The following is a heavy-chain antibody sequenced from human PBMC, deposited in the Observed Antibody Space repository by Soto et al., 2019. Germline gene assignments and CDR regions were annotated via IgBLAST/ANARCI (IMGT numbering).Heavy chain of an antibody. Sequence: ASVKVSCKASGYTFTGYYMHWVRQAPGQGLEWMGWINPNSGGTNYAQKFQGRVTMTRDTSISTAYMELSRLRSDDTAVYYCARDFMGEYYDFWSGPAPVDYWGQGTQVTVSS. CDR1: GYTFTGYY. D-gene: IGHD3-3*01. CDR2: INPNSGGT. V-gene: IGHV1-2*02. J-gene: IGHJ4*02. CDR3: ARDFMGEYYDFWSGPAPVDY.